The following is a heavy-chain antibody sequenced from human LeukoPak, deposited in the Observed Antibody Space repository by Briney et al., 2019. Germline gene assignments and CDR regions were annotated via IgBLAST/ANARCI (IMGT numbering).Heavy chain of an antibody. CDR1: GYTFTSYY. CDR3: AREQWELLGGNAFDI. J-gene: IGHJ3*02. CDR2: INPSGGST. V-gene: IGHV1-46*01. D-gene: IGHD1-26*01. Sequence: ASVKVSCKASGYTFTSYYMHWVRQAPGQGLEWMGIINPSGGSTSYAQKFQGRVTMTRDTSTSTVYMELSSLRSEDTAVYYCAREQWELLGGNAFDIWGQGTMVTVSS.